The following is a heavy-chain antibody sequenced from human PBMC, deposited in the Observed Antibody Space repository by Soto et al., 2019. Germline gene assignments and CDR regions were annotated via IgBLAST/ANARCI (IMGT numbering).Heavy chain of an antibody. V-gene: IGHV1-3*01. CDR1: GYTFTSYA. D-gene: IGHD6-13*01. J-gene: IGHJ5*02. Sequence: ASVKVSCKASGYTFTSYAMHWVRQAPGQRLEWMGWINAGNGNTKYSQKFQGRVTITRDTSASTAYMELSSLRSEDTAVYYCARSPRYSSTMGNWFDPWGQGTLVTVSS. CDR3: ARSPRYSSTMGNWFDP. CDR2: INAGNGNT.